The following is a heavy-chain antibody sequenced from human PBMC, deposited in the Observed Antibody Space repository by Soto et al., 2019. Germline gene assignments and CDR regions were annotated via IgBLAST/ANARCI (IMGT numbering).Heavy chain of an antibody. V-gene: IGHV3-48*01. Sequence: GGSLRLSCAASGFTFSSYSMNWVRQAPAKGLEWVSYISSSSSTIYYADSVKGRFTISRDNAKNSLYLQMNSLRAEDTAVYYCARQLVVVAATQLYYYYYMDVWGKGTTVTVSS. D-gene: IGHD2-15*01. CDR2: ISSSSSTI. CDR1: GFTFSSYS. CDR3: ARQLVVVAATQLYYYYYMDV. J-gene: IGHJ6*03.